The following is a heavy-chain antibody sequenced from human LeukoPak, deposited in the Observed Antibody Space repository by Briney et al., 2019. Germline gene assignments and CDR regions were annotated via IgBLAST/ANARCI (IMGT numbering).Heavy chain of an antibody. J-gene: IGHJ4*02. CDR2: IRSKVYDGTT. Sequence: GGSLRLSCVASGFTFSSYEMNWVRQAPGKGLEWVGFIRSKVYDGTTEYAASVKGRFTISRDDSKSIAYLQMNSLKTEDTAVYYCTRDGWGGSYLDYWGQGTLVTVSS. CDR3: TRDGWGGSYLDY. CDR1: GFTFSSYE. V-gene: IGHV3-49*04. D-gene: IGHD3-16*01.